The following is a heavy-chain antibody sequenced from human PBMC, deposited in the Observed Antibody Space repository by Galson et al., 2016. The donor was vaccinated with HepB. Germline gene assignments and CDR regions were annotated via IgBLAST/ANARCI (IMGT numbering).Heavy chain of an antibody. J-gene: IGHJ4*02. CDR1: GFSVSKNF. Sequence: SLRLSCAASGFSVSKNFMSWVRQAPGKGLAWVSVIYIGGSTYYTDYVKGRFTISRDIAKNSLYLQMNSLRAEDTAVYYCARSRGLRPDYFDYWGQGTLVTVSS. CDR2: IYIGGST. V-gene: IGHV3-53*01. D-gene: IGHD5-12*01. CDR3: ARSRGLRPDYFDY.